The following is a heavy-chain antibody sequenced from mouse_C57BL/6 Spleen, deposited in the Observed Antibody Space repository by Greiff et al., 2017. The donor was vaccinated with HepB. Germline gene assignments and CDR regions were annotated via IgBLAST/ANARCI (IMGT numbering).Heavy chain of an antibody. CDR1: GYTFTDYN. CDR2: INPNNGGT. Sequence: VQLQQSGPELVKPGASVKMSCKASGYTFTDYNMHWVKQSHGKSLEWIGYINPNNGGTSYNQKFKGKATLTVNKSSSTAYMELRSLTSEDSAVYYCARRGYYGNPFAYWGQGTLVTVSA. D-gene: IGHD2-1*01. CDR3: ARRGYYGNPFAY. V-gene: IGHV1-22*01. J-gene: IGHJ3*01.